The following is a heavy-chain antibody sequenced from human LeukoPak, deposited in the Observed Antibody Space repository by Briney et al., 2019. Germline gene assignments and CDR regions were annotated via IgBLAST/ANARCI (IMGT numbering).Heavy chain of an antibody. CDR3: AKSLHRVVVPVPVPFDP. CDR1: GFTFSSYA. V-gene: IGHV3-23*01. CDR2: ISGSGGST. Sequence: PGGSLRLSCAASGFTFSSYAMSWVRQAPGKGLEWVSAISGSGGSTYYAGSVKGRFTISRDNSKNTLYLQMNSLRAEDTAVYYCAKSLHRVVVPVPVPFDPWGQGTLVTVSS. D-gene: IGHD2-2*01. J-gene: IGHJ5*02.